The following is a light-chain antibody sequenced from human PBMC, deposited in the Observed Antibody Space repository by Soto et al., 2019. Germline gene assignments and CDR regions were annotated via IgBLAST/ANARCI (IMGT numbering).Light chain of an antibody. Sequence: DIQMTQSPSSLSASVGDRVTITCRASQSISSYLNWYQQKPGKAPKIMIYAASSLQGGVPSRFSGSGSGTEFTLTISSLQPEDFATYYCQQASSFPPTFGQGTRLEI. V-gene: IGKV1-39*01. J-gene: IGKJ5*01. CDR3: QQASSFPPT. CDR2: AAS. CDR1: QSISSY.